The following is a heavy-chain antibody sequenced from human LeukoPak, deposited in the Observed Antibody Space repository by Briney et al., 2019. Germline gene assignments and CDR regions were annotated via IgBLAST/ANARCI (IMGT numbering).Heavy chain of an antibody. Sequence: PSETLSLTCTVSGGSISSGSYYWSWIRQPAGKGLEWIGRIYTSGSTNYNPSLKSRVTISVDTSKNQFSLKLSSVTAADTAVYYCARGFKRGSIAARDYYYMDVWGKGTAVTVSS. V-gene: IGHV4-61*02. J-gene: IGHJ6*03. D-gene: IGHD6-6*01. CDR2: IYTSGST. CDR1: GGSISSGSYY. CDR3: ARGFKRGSIAARDYYYMDV.